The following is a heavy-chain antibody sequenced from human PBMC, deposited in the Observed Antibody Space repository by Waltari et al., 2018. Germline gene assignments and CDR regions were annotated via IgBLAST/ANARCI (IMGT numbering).Heavy chain of an antibody. CDR3: ARSLNWNPGGMDV. CDR1: GFTVSSNY. D-gene: IGHD1-1*01. V-gene: IGHV3-53*01. J-gene: IGHJ6*02. CDR2: IYSGGIT. Sequence: EVQLVESGGGLIQPGGSLRLSCAASGFTVSSNYMSWVRQAPGKGLEWVSVIYSGGITDYADSVKGRFTISRDNSKNTRYLQMNSLRAEDTAVYYCARSLNWNPGGMDVWGQGTTVTVSS.